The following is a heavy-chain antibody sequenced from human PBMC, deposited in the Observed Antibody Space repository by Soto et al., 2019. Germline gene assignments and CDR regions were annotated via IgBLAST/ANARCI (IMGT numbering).Heavy chain of an antibody. CDR1: GFTFSSYE. D-gene: IGHD3-22*01. CDR2: IGTAGDT. Sequence: GGSLRLSCAASGFTFSSYEMHWVRQATGKGLEWVSAIGTAGDTYYPGSVKGRFTISRENAKNSLYHQMNSLRAGDTAVYYCARCRYYYDSSGYPPDWYFDLWGRGTLVTVSS. CDR3: ARCRYYYDSSGYPPDWYFDL. V-gene: IGHV3-13*01. J-gene: IGHJ2*01.